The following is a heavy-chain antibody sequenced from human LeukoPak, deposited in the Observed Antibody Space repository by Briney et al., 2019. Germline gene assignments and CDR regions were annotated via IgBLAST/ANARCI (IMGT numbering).Heavy chain of an antibody. CDR3: AKDMYSSSSTFDY. V-gene: IGHV3-48*03. D-gene: IGHD6-6*01. Sequence: GGSLRLSCAASGFTFSSYEMNWVRQAPGKGLEWVSYISSSGSTIYYADSVKGRFTISRDNSKNSLYLQMNSLRTEDTALYYCAKDMYSSSSTFDYWGQGTLVTVSS. CDR1: GFTFSSYE. CDR2: ISSSGSTI. J-gene: IGHJ4*02.